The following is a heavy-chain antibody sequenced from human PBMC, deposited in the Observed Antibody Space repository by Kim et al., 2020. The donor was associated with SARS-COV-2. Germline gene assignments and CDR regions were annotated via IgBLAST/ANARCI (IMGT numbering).Heavy chain of an antibody. J-gene: IGHJ2*01. CDR1: GFSFSNYS. Sequence: GGSLRLSCVASGFSFSNYSMSWVRQAPGKGLEWVSHIRSSGSAIYYADAAPGRFSITSANAEYAHYLQLNSLREEDTAAAYCSGGTSHQQPYGVADGFD. CDR2: IRSSGSAI. D-gene: IGHD2-2*02. CDR3: SGGTSHQQPYGVADGFD. V-gene: IGHV3-48*02.